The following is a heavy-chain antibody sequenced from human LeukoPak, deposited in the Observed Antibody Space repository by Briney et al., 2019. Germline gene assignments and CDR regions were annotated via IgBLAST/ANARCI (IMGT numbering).Heavy chain of an antibody. CDR3: ARPYSSGWYDAFDI. CDR1: GFTFSSYW. CDR2: IKQDGSEK. V-gene: IGHV3-7*01. J-gene: IGHJ3*02. Sequence: GGSLRLSCLASGFTFSSYWMSWVRQAPGKGLEWVANIKQDGSEKYYVDSVKGRFTISRDNAKNSLYLQMNSLRAEDTAVYYCARPYSSGWYDAFDIWGQGTMVTVSS. D-gene: IGHD6-19*01.